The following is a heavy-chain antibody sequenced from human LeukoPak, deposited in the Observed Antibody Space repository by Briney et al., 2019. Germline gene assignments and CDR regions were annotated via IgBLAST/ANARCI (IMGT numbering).Heavy chain of an antibody. CDR1: GFTFSSNW. D-gene: IGHD3-10*01. CDR3: ATCGAEWFGKSRADY. Sequence: GGSLRLSCVVSGFTFSSNWMSWVRQATGKGLEWVANIKQDGGEKYYVDSVKGRFTISRDNAKNSLYLQMSSLTADDTAVYYCATCGAEWFGKSRADYWGQGTLVTVSS. CDR2: IKQDGGEK. J-gene: IGHJ4*02. V-gene: IGHV3-7*05.